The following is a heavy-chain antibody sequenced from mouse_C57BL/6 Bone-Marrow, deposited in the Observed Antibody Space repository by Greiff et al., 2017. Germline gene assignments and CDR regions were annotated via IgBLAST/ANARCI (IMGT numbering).Heavy chain of an antibody. J-gene: IGHJ2*01. CDR2: INPSSGYT. Sequence: VQLQQSGAELAKPGASVKLSCKASGYTFTRYWMHWVKQRHGQGLEWIGYINPSSGYTKYNQKFKDTATLPADKSSSTAYMHLSSLTYEVSAVYYCAREDLRCFGWWGQGTTLTVSS. V-gene: IGHV1-7*01. CDR1: GYTFTRYW. D-gene: IGHD2-14*01. CDR3: AREDLRCFGW.